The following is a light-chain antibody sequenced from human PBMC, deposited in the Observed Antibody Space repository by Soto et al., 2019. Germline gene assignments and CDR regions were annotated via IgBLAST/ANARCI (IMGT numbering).Light chain of an antibody. CDR3: QQYYSTPQT. V-gene: IGKV4-1*01. CDR1: QSVLYSSNNKNY. CDR2: WAS. J-gene: IGKJ1*01. Sequence: DIVMTQSPDSLAVSLGERATINCKSSQSVLYSSNNKNYLTWYQQKPGQPPKLLIYWASTRESGVPDLFSGSGSGTDFTLTISSLQAEEVAVYYCQQYYSTPQTFGQGTKVEIK.